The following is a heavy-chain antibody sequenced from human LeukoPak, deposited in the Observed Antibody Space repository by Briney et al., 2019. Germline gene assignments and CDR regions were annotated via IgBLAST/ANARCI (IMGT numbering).Heavy chain of an antibody. CDR3: ARGMDYDLSYYFDY. D-gene: IGHD3-3*01. V-gene: IGHV3-11*01. CDR1: GFTFSDYC. Sequence: PGGSLRLSCAASGFTFSDYCMSWIRQAPGKGLEWVSYISSSGSTIYYADSVKGRFTISRDNAKNSLYLQMNSLRAEDTAVYYCARGMDYDLSYYFDYWGQGTLVTVSS. CDR2: ISSSGSTI. J-gene: IGHJ4*02.